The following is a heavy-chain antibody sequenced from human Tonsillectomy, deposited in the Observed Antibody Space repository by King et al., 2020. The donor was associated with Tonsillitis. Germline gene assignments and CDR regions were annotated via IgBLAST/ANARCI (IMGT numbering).Heavy chain of an antibody. CDR3: AKGGYYDILTGQDC. Sequence: VQLVESGGGVVQPGGSLRLSCAASGFTFSSYGMHWVRQAPGKGLEWVAFIRYDGSNKYYADSVKGRFTISRDNSKNTLYLQMNSLRAEDTAVYYCAKGGYYDILTGQDCWGQGTLVTVSS. V-gene: IGHV3-30*02. CDR1: GFTFSSYG. CDR2: IRYDGSNK. D-gene: IGHD3-9*01. J-gene: IGHJ4*02.